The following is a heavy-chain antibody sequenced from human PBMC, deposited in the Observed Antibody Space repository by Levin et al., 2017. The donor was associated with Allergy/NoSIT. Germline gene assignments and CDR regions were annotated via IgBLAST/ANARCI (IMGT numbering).Heavy chain of an antibody. CDR3: AKGKGTAMVFGPFDY. Sequence: LSLTCAASGFTFSSYAMSWVRQAPGKGLEWVSAISGSGGSTYYADSVKGRFTISRDNSKNTLYLQMNSLRAEDTAVYYCAKGKGTAMVFGPFDYWGQGTLVTVSS. CDR1: GFTFSSYA. V-gene: IGHV3-23*01. CDR2: ISGSGGST. D-gene: IGHD5-18*01. J-gene: IGHJ4*02.